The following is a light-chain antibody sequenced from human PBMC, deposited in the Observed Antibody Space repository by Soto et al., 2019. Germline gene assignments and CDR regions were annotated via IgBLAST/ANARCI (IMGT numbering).Light chain of an antibody. CDR1: QSISSY. Sequence: DIQMTQSPSSLSAYVGDRVTITCRASQSISSYLNWYQQKPGKAPKLLIYAASSLQSGVPPRFSGSGSGTDFTLTISSLQPEDFATYYCQQSYTHPKPFGQGGNVDIK. J-gene: IGKJ1*01. V-gene: IGKV1-39*01. CDR2: AAS. CDR3: QQSYTHPKP.